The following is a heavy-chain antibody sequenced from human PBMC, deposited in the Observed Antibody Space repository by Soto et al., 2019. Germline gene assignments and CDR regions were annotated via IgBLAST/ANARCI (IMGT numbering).Heavy chain of an antibody. CDR3: AKNGPAYADAFDS. J-gene: IGHJ3*01. V-gene: IGHV3-23*01. Sequence: PGGSLRLSCSASGFIFASYAMSWVRQAPGKGLEWVSVISGSAGTTDYAGSVTGRFTISRDNSKNTLYLHMNSLKGEDTAVYYCAKNGPAYADAFDSWGQGTMATVS. D-gene: IGHD2-8*01. CDR2: ISGSAGTT. CDR1: GFIFASYA.